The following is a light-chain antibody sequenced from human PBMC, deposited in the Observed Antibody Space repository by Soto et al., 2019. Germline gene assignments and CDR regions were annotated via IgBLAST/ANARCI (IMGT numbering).Light chain of an antibody. CDR3: CSYTSISTVL. CDR2: DVT. Sequence: QSALTQPASVSGSPGQSITMSCTGTSSDVGGYNFVSWYQQHPGKAPKLMIYDVTNRPSGVSNRFSGSKSGNTASLTITGLQAEDEANYYCCSYTSISTVLFGGGTKLTVL. J-gene: IGLJ2*01. CDR1: SSDVGGYNF. V-gene: IGLV2-14*01.